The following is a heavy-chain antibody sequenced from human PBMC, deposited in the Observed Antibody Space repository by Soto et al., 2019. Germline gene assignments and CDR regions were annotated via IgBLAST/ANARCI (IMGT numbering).Heavy chain of an antibody. CDR2: IRSNVYGGTT. D-gene: IGHD6-13*01. CDR3: SRDKGAREVAAGTWF. Sequence: EVQVVESGGGLVQPGRSLRLSCITSGFSFVSYGLSWLRQAPGQGLEWVGFIRSNVYGGTTEYAEYVKGRFTISRDDFQSIGYLQLNGLTTEDTALYCGSRDKGAREVAAGTWFWGQGSLVTVSS. CDR1: GFSFVSYG. V-gene: IGHV3-49*03. J-gene: IGHJ4*02.